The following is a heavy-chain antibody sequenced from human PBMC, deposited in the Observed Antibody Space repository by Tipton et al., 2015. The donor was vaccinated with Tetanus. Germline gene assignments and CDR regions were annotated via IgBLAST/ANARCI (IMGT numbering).Heavy chain of an antibody. Sequence: LRLSCTVSGGPINSTPYFWGWIRQPPGKGLEWIGLIYYGGGTYYSPPLKSRVTISVDTSKNQFSLKLSSVTAADTAIYYCARHRGAWSPPDDYWGQGTLVTVSP. CDR1: GGPINSTPYF. CDR3: ARHRGAWSPPDDY. J-gene: IGHJ4*02. D-gene: IGHD3-10*01. V-gene: IGHV4-39*01. CDR2: IYYGGGT.